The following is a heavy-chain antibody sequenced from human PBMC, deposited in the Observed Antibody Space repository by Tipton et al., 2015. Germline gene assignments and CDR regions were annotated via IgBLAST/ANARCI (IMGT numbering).Heavy chain of an antibody. CDR2: ISYNGST. CDR1: VVSITTGDYY. CDR3: ARGGGDGYIWGSSRFDS. V-gene: IGHV4-30-4*01. J-gene: IGHJ5*01. Sequence: TLSLTCTVSVVSITTGDYYWSWIRQPPGKGLEWIGHISYNGSTCCNPSLKSRLTTSIDTSKNQFSLNLTSVTAADTAMYYCARGGGDGYIWGSSRFDSWGQGFLVGVSS. D-gene: IGHD3-16*02.